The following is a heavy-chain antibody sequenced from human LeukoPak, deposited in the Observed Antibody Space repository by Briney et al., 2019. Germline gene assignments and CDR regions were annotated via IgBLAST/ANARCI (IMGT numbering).Heavy chain of an antibody. Sequence: GGSLRLSCAASGFTFSSYWMHWVRQAPGKGLVWVSRINSDGSSTRYADSVKVRFTISRDNTKNTLYLQMNSLRAEDTAVYYCAELGITMIGGVWGKGTTVTISS. D-gene: IGHD3-10*02. CDR2: INSDGSST. CDR3: AELGITMIGGV. CDR1: GFTFSSYW. V-gene: IGHV3-74*01. J-gene: IGHJ6*04.